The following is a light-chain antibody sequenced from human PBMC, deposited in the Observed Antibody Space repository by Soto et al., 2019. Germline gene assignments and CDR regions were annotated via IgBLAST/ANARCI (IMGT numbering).Light chain of an antibody. J-gene: IGLJ3*02. CDR2: SNY. V-gene: IGLV1-44*01. Sequence: QAVLTQPPSASGTPGQRVTISCSGSSSNIGSNTVNWYQQLPGTAPKLLIYSNYLRPSGVPDRFSGSKSGTSASLAISGLQSEDETDYYCAAWDDSLNGPVFGGGTKLTVL. CDR3: AAWDDSLNGPV. CDR1: SSNIGSNT.